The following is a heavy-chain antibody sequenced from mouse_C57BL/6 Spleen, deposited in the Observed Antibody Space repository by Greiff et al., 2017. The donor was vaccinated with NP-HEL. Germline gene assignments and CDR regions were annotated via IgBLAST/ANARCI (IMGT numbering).Heavy chain of an antibody. CDR2: INYDGSST. J-gene: IGHJ3*01. CDR1: GFTFSDYY. D-gene: IGHD2-1*01. CDR3: ARDEGNWFAY. V-gene: IGHV5-16*01. Sequence: EVKVVESEGGLVQPGSSMKLSCTASGFTFSDYYMAWVRQVPEKGLEWVANINYDGSSTYYLDSLKSRFIISRDNAKNILYLQMSSLKSEDTATYYCARDEGNWFAYWGQGTLVTVSA.